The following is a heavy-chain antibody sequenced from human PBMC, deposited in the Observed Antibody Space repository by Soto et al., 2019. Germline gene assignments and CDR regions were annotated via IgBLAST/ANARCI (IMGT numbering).Heavy chain of an antibody. V-gene: IGHV4-31*03. CDR1: GGSISSGGYY. CDR3: ARTVRLGWFDP. Sequence: SETLSLTCTVSGGSISSGGYYWSWIRQHPGKGLEWIGYIYYSGSTYYNPSLKSRVTISVDTSKNQFSLKLSSVTAADTAVYYCARTVRLGWFDPWGQGTLVTVSS. CDR2: IYYSGST. J-gene: IGHJ5*02. D-gene: IGHD5-12*01.